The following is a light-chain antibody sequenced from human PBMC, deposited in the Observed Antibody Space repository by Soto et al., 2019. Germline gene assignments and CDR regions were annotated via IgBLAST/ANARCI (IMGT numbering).Light chain of an antibody. J-gene: IGKJ4*01. CDR1: QSVSSSY. Sequence: EIVLTQSPGTLSLSPGXRATLSCRASQSVSSSYLAWYQQKPGQAPRLLIYGASSRATGIPDRFSGSGSGTDFTLTISRLEPADFAVYYRQQYGSSPLTFGGGTKVDNK. CDR2: GAS. CDR3: QQYGSSPLT. V-gene: IGKV3-20*01.